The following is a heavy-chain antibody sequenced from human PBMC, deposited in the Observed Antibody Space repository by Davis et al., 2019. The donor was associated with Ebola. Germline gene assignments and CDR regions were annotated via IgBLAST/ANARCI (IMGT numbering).Heavy chain of an antibody. CDR1: GGSISSGGYY. D-gene: IGHD6-13*01. CDR2: IYYSGST. CDR3: AGTSYIAAADY. Sequence: PSETLSLTCTVSGGSISSGGYYWSWIRQHPGKGLEWIGYIYYSGSTYYNPSLKSRVTISVDTSKNQFSLKLSSVTAADTAVYYCAGTSYIAAADYWGQGTLVTVSS. J-gene: IGHJ4*02. V-gene: IGHV4-31*03.